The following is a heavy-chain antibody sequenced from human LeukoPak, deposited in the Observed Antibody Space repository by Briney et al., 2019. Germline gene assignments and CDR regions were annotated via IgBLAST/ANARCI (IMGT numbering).Heavy chain of an antibody. V-gene: IGHV1-8*03. J-gene: IGHJ4*02. CDR1: GYTFTSYD. CDR3: ARGLSQLLVV. Sequence: ASVKVSCKASGYTFTSYDINWVRQAAGQGLEWMGWKNPNSGNTGYAQKFQGRVTITRNTSISTAYMELSSLRSEDTAVYYCARGLSQLLVVWGQGTLVTVSS. D-gene: IGHD2-2*01. CDR2: KNPNSGNT.